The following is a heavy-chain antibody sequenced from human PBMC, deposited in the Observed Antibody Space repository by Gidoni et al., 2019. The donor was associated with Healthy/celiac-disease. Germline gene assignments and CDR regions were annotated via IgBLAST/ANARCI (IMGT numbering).Heavy chain of an antibody. CDR3: ARAWLRLGYYYGMDV. D-gene: IGHD5-12*01. J-gene: IGHJ6*02. Sequence: QVQLQESGPGLVKPSQTLSLTCTVSGGSISSGSYYWSWIRQPAGKGLEWIGRIYTSGSTNYNPSLKSRVTISVDTSKNQFSLKLSSVTAADTAVYYCARAWLRLGYYYGMDVWGQGTTVTVSS. CDR1: GGSISSGSYY. V-gene: IGHV4-61*02. CDR2: IYTSGST.